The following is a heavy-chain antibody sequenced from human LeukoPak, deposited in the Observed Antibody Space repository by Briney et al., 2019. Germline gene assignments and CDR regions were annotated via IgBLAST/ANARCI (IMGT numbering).Heavy chain of an antibody. CDR3: ARVPAAIAGYWFDP. CDR1: GGSINSYY. D-gene: IGHD2-2*01. CDR2: IYTSGST. V-gene: IGHV4-4*07. J-gene: IGHJ5*02. Sequence: TSETLSLTCTVSGGSINSYYWSWIRQPAGKGLEWIGRIYTSGSTNYNPSLKSRVTMSVDTSKNQFSLKLSSVTAADTAVYYCARVPAAIAGYWFDPWGQGTLVTVSS.